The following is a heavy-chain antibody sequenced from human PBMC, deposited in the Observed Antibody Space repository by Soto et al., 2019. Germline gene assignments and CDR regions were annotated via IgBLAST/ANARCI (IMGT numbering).Heavy chain of an antibody. CDR3: ARSPSSGWYYFDY. D-gene: IGHD6-19*01. J-gene: IGHJ4*02. Sequence: GSLRLSCAASEFTFSNYWMYWVRQAPGKGLVWVSRIKSDGSSTSYADSVEGRFTISRDNAKNTLYLQMSSLRGEDTAVYYCARSPSSGWYYFDYWGQGALVTVSS. CDR1: EFTFSNYW. CDR2: IKSDGSST. V-gene: IGHV3-74*01.